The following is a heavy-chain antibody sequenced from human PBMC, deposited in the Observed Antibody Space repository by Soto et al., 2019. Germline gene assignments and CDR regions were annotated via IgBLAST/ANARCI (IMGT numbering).Heavy chain of an antibody. Sequence: EVQLVESGGGLVKPGGSLRLSCAASGFTFSNAWMSWVRQAPGKGLEWVGRIKSKTDGGTTDYAAPVKGRFTISRDDSKNTLYLQMNSLKTEDTAVYYCTTVYCSSTSCYAFGLIPTYYYYGMDVWGQGTTVTVSS. V-gene: IGHV3-15*01. J-gene: IGHJ6*02. CDR3: TTVYCSSTSCYAFGLIPTYYYYGMDV. D-gene: IGHD2-2*01. CDR2: IKSKTDGGTT. CDR1: GFTFSNAW.